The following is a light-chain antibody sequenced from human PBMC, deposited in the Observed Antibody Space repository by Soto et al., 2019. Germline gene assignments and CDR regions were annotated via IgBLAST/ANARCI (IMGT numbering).Light chain of an antibody. Sequence: EIVLTQSPASLSLSPGERATLSCRASHRVSKFLAWYQQKPGQAPRLLIYGTSNRATGIPARFSGSGSGTDFTLTISSLEPEDFAVYYCQQHSSLPLTFGGGTKVEIK. CDR1: HRVSKF. J-gene: IGKJ4*01. V-gene: IGKV3-11*01. CDR3: QQHSSLPLT. CDR2: GTS.